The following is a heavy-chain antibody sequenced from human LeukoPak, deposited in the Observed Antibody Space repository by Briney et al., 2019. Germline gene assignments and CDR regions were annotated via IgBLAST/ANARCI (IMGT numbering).Heavy chain of an antibody. CDR3: AKDRTQSRDYFDN. J-gene: IGHJ4*02. CDR1: GFTFSAYA. Sequence: GGSLRLSCAASGFTFSAYAMHWVRQAPGKGLEWVAVIWYDGSNKYYADSAKGRFTISRDNSKNTLYLQMNSLRAEDTAVYYCAKDRTQSRDYFDNWGQGTLVTVSS. CDR2: IWYDGSNK. V-gene: IGHV3-33*06.